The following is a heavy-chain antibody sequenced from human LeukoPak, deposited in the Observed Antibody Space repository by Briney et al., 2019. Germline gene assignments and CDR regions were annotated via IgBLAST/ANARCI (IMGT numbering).Heavy chain of an antibody. D-gene: IGHD3-9*01. Sequence: ASVKVSCKASGGTFTNYAINWVRQAPGQGLEWMGRIIPILDVTNYAQKFQGRVTNTADQSTSTAYMELSRLISEDTAGYYCAGGGGVDILTGFQYWGQGTLVTVSS. V-gene: IGHV1-69*04. CDR1: GGTFTNYA. CDR3: AGGGGVDILTGFQY. CDR2: IIPILDVT. J-gene: IGHJ4*02.